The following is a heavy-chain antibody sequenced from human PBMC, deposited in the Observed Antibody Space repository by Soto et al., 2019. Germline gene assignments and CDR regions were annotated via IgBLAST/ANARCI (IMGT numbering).Heavy chain of an antibody. V-gene: IGHV3-30-3*01. CDR3: ARSDGYNKLEY. CDR2: ISYDGSNE. D-gene: IGHD6-25*01. Sequence: QVQLVESGGGVVQPGRSLRLSCAASGFTFSNYAMHWVRQAPGRGLEWVADISYDGSNEYYADSVRGRFTISRDNSKNTLYVQMNSLRAEDTAVYYCARSDGYNKLEYWGQGNLVTVSS. CDR1: GFTFSNYA. J-gene: IGHJ4*02.